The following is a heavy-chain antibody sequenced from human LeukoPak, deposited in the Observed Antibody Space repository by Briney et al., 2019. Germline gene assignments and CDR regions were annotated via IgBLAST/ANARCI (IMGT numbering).Heavy chain of an antibody. D-gene: IGHD1-14*01. CDR2: IYYSGST. J-gene: IGHJ4*02. V-gene: IGHV4-39*07. CDR1: GGSISSSSYY. Sequence: SETLSLTCTVSGGSISSSSYYWGWIRQPPGKGLEWIGSIYYSGSTYYNPSLKSRVTISVDTSKNQFSLKLSSVTAADTALYYCATFNRYLYYFDYWGQGTLVTVSS. CDR3: ATFNRYLYYFDY.